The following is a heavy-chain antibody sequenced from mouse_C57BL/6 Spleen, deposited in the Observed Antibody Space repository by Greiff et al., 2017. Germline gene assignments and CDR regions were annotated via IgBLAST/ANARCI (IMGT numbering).Heavy chain of an antibody. D-gene: IGHD2-10*02. CDR2: ISGGGGNT. CDR3: AREYGPLRVFAY. Sequence: EVHLVESGGGLVKPGGSLKLSCAASGFTFSSYTMSWVRQTPEKRLEWVATISGGGGNTYYPDSVKGRFTISRDNAKNTLYLQMSSLRSEDTALYYCAREYGPLRVFAYWGQGTLVTVSA. CDR1: GFTFSSYT. V-gene: IGHV5-9*01. J-gene: IGHJ3*01.